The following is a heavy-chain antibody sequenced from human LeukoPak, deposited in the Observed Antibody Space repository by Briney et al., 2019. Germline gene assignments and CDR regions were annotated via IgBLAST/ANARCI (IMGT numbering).Heavy chain of an antibody. CDR3: ATRDRNNGVDY. CDR1: AFTVYNSY. CDR2: IYSGGDT. V-gene: IGHV3-53*01. J-gene: IGHJ4*02. D-gene: IGHD2-8*01. Sequence: GRCLRLSCAVSAFTVYNSYMRWGSQAPGKGMEWVSIIYSGGDTFYVDSVKGRFTISRDKSKNTVYLQMNSLRAEDTAVYYCATRDRNNGVDYWGQGTQVTVSS.